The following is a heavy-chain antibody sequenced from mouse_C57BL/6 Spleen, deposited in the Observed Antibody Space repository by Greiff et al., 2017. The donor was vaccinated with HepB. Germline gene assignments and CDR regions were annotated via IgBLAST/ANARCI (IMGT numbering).Heavy chain of an antibody. CDR3: AREGPYYAMDY. J-gene: IGHJ4*01. CDR2: ISYDGSN. CDR1: GYSITSGYY. V-gene: IGHV3-6*01. Sequence: EVQLVESGPGLVKPSQSLSLTCSVTGYSITSGYYWNWIRQFPGNKLEWMGYISYDGSNNYNPSLKNRISITRDTSKNQFFLKLNSVTTEDTATYYCAREGPYYAMDYWGQGTSVTVSS.